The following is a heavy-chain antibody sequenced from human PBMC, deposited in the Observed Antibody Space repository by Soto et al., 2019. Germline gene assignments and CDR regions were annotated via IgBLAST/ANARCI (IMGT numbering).Heavy chain of an antibody. J-gene: IGHJ4*02. V-gene: IGHV3-33*01. CDR1: GFTFNTYS. CDR2: IWYDGTQK. CDR3: ARAGVTTVTGLWHFDS. D-gene: IGHD4-17*01. Sequence: QVQLEESGGGVVQPGRSLRLSFEASGFTFNTYSMHWVRQPPGKGLEWLAAIWYDGTQKYYADSVKGRFIISRDNSKKTLYLEMNSLRADDTAVYYCARAGVTTVTGLWHFDSWGQGTLVTVSS.